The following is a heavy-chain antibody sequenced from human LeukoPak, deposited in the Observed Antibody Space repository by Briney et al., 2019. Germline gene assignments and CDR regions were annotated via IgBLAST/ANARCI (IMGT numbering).Heavy chain of an antibody. V-gene: IGHV1-8*01. D-gene: IGHD3-10*01. CDR2: MNPNSSNT. CDR3: ARAINTMVRGSKKYYMDV. CDR1: GYTFTMYD. Sequence: ASVKVSFTASGYTFTMYDINWGGQAPGQGGEWRGGMNPNSSNTGYAQKFQGRVTMTTTTSITTAYMELSSLRSEDTAVYYCARAINTMVRGSKKYYMDVWGKGTTVTVSS. J-gene: IGHJ6*03.